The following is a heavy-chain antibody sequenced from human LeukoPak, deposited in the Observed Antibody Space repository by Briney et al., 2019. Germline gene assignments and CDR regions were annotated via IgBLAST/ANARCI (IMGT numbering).Heavy chain of an antibody. D-gene: IGHD3-10*01. J-gene: IGHJ6*03. Sequence: GTSLRLSCAASGLTFRNYGMNWVRQAPGKGLEWLAMIYYDGSDQSYADSVRGRFTISRDNSKNMLYLQLSSLRAEDSAMYFCATHRGHYHYMDVWGKGTTVSVAS. CDR3: ATHRGHYHYMDV. CDR1: GLTFRNYG. CDR2: IYYDGSDQ. V-gene: IGHV3-33*01.